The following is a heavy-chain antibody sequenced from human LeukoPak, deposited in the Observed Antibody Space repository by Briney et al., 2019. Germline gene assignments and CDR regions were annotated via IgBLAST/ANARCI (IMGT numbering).Heavy chain of an antibody. CDR1: GFTFSSYS. Sequence: GGSLRLSCAASGFTFSSYSMNWVRQAPGKGLEWVSSISSSSSYIYYADSVKGRFTISRDNAKNSLYLQMNSLRAEDTAVYYCARAIAVAGTFRGGWGQGTLVTVSS. J-gene: IGHJ4*02. V-gene: IGHV3-21*01. CDR3: ARAIAVAGTFRGG. CDR2: ISSSSSYI. D-gene: IGHD6-19*01.